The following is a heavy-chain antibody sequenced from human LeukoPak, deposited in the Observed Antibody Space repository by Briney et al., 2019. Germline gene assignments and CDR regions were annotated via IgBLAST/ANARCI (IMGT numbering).Heavy chain of an antibody. D-gene: IGHD6-13*01. CDR1: GVTFSNDW. Sequence: GGSLRLSCATSGVTFSNDWMTWVRQAQGKGLEWVANTKQDGSQKNYGDSVKGRFTISRDNTKKSLFLQMNSLRAEDTGIYYCARDTSPSSRSSYFDALDMWGQGTMVTVSS. V-gene: IGHV3-7*01. CDR2: TKQDGSQK. CDR3: ARDTSPSSRSSYFDALDM. J-gene: IGHJ3*02.